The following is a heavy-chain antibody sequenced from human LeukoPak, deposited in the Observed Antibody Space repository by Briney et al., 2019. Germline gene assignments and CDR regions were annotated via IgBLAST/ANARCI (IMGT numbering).Heavy chain of an antibody. CDR1: GGSISSSSYY. CDR2: IYYSRSN. J-gene: IGHJ4*02. CDR3: ASAIETYYYGSGSPNFDY. Sequence: SETLSLTCTVSGGSISSSSYYWGWIRQPPGKGLEWIGSIYYSRSNYYNPSLKSRVTISVDTSKNQFSLKLGSVTAADTAVYYCASAIETYYYGSGSPNFDYWGQGTLVTVSS. V-gene: IGHV4-39*01. D-gene: IGHD3-10*01.